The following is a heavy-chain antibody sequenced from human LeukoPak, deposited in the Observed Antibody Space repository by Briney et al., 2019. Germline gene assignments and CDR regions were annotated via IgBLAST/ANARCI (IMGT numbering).Heavy chain of an antibody. CDR3: ARNHGGNSGVDY. CDR2: IIPILGIA. V-gene: IGHV1-69*04. Sequence: SVKVSCKASGYTFTSYDINWVRQATGQGLEWMGRIIPILGIANYAQKFQGRVTITADKSTSTAYMELSSLRSEDTAVYYCARNHGGNSGVDYWGQGTLVTVSS. D-gene: IGHD4-23*01. J-gene: IGHJ4*02. CDR1: GYTFTSYD.